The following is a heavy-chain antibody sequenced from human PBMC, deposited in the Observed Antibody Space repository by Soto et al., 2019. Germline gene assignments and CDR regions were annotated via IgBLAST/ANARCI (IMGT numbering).Heavy chain of an antibody. J-gene: IGHJ5*02. D-gene: IGHD3-22*01. Sequence: VQLQESGPGLVKPSGTLSLTCTVSGGSISPTNWWSWVRQSPGKGLEWIGEILHIGSTNYNPSLKSRVTISIDKSKNQCSLRLSSVTAADTAVYYCASGFDSDGLYNGGHPWGQGTLVSVSS. CDR3: ASGFDSDGLYNGGHP. V-gene: IGHV4-4*02. CDR2: ILHIGST. CDR1: GGSISPTNW.